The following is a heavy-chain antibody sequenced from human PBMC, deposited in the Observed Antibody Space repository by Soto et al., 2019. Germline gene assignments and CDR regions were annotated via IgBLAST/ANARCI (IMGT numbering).Heavy chain of an antibody. CDR2: IYYSGST. V-gene: IGHV4-59*01. CDR1: GSSISSSY. CDR3: ASYDSSGRFDY. J-gene: IGHJ4*02. Sequence: SETLSLTSTVSGSSISSSYWSWIRQPPGKGLEWIGYIYYSGSTNYNPSLKSRVTISVDTSKNQFSLKLSSVTAADTAVYYCASYDSSGRFDYWGQGTLVTVS. D-gene: IGHD3-22*01.